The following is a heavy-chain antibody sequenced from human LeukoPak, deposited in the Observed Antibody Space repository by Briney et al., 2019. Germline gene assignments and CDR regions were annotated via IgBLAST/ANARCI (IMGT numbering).Heavy chain of an antibody. CDR3: ARVSGSIVARLAWFDS. CDR1: GYIFTKYG. V-gene: IGHV1-18*01. CDR2: ISAYDGYT. Sequence: ASVKVSCKASGYIFTKYGFTWVRQAPGQGPEWMGWISAYDGYTNHAQKFQGRVTMTTDSSTTTAYMELRSLRSDDAAVYYCARVSGSIVARLAWFDSWGQGTLVTVSS. J-gene: IGHJ5*01. D-gene: IGHD6-6*01.